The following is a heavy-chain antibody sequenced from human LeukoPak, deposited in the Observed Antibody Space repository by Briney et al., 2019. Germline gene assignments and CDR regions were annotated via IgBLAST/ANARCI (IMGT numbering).Heavy chain of an antibody. Sequence: GGSLRLSCAASGFTFSSYSMNWVRQAPGKGLEWVAYISSGGSTIYYADSVRGRFTISRDSARNSLYLQMNSLRAEDTAVYYCARWDAYCSGGTCYFGGFAFDIWGQGTMVTVSS. V-gene: IGHV3-48*01. D-gene: IGHD2-15*01. CDR3: ARWDAYCSGGTCYFGGFAFDI. CDR2: ISSGGSTI. CDR1: GFTFSSYS. J-gene: IGHJ3*02.